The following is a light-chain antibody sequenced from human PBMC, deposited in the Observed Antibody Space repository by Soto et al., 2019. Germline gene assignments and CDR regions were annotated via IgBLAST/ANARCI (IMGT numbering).Light chain of an antibody. J-gene: IGLJ1*01. CDR3: SSYTSSDTYV. CDR1: SSDVGGYNY. V-gene: IGLV2-14*01. CDR2: EVS. Sequence: QSVLTQPASVSGSPGQSITISCTGTSSDVGGYNYVSWHQQHPGEAPKLMIYEVSNQPSGVSNRFSGSKSGNTASLTISGLQAEDEADYYCSSYTSSDTYVFGTGTKVTVL.